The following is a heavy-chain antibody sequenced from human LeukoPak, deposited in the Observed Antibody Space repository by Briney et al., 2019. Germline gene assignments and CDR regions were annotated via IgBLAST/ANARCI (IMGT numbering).Heavy chain of an antibody. J-gene: IGHJ5*02. V-gene: IGHV4-59*01. Sequence: SETLSLACTVSGGSISSYYWSWIRQPPGKGLEWIGYIYYSGSTNYNPSLKSRVTISVDTSKNQFSLKLSSVTAADTAVYYCATAGRAGVAHENWFDPWGQGTLVTVSS. CDR3: ATAGRAGVAHENWFDP. D-gene: IGHD3-3*01. CDR2: IYYSGST. CDR1: GGSISSYY.